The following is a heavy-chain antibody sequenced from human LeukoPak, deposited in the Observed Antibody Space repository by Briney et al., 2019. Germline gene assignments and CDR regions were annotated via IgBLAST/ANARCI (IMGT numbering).Heavy chain of an antibody. Sequence: GGSLRLSCAASGFTFSSYAMRWVRQAPGKGLEWVSAISGSGGSTYYADSVKGRFTISRDNSKNTLYLQMNSLRAEDTAVYYCAKDPYYYDSSGYYPFDYWGQGTLVTVSS. CDR1: GFTFSSYA. J-gene: IGHJ4*02. D-gene: IGHD3-22*01. CDR2: ISGSGGST. V-gene: IGHV3-23*01. CDR3: AKDPYYYDSSGYYPFDY.